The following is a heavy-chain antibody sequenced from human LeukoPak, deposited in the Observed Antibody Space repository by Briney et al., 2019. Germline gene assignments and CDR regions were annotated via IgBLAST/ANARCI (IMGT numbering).Heavy chain of an antibody. CDR3: TKLRFLEWSPFDY. J-gene: IGHJ4*02. D-gene: IGHD3-3*01. V-gene: IGHV3-49*04. Sequence: GGSLRLSCTASGFTFGDYAMSWVRQAPGKGLEWVGFIRSKAYGGTTEYAASVKGRFTISRDDSKSIAYLQMNSLKTEDTAVYYCTKLRFLEWSPFDYWGQGTLVTVSS. CDR1: GFTFGDYA. CDR2: IRSKAYGGTT.